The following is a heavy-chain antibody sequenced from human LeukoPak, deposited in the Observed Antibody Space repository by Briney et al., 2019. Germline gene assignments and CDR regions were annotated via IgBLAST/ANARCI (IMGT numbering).Heavy chain of an antibody. CDR1: GFTVSSNY. D-gene: IGHD3-3*01. CDR2: IYSGGST. V-gene: IGHV3-53*01. CDR3: ARSHYDFWSGYPNWFDP. J-gene: IGHJ5*02. Sequence: GGSLRLSCAASGFTVSSNYMSWVRQAPGKGLEWVSVIYSGGSTYYADSGKGRFTISRDNSKNTLYLQMNSLRAEDTAVYYCARSHYDFWSGYPNWFDPWGQGTLVTVSS.